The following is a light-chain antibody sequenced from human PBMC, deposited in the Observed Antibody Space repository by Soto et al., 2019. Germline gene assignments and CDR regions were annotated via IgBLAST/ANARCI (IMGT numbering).Light chain of an antibody. CDR2: KAS. Sequence: DIQMTQSPSTLSASVGDRVTITCRASQSISSWLAWYQQKPGKAPKLLINKASSLESGVPSRLSGSGSGTEFTLTISSLQPDDFATYYCQHYNSYPWTFGHGTKLDIK. J-gene: IGKJ1*01. V-gene: IGKV1-5*03. CDR1: QSISSW. CDR3: QHYNSYPWT.